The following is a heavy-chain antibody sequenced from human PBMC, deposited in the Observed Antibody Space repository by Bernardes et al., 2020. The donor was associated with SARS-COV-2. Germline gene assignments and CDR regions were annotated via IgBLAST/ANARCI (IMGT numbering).Heavy chain of an antibody. D-gene: IGHD2-15*01. V-gene: IGHV3-23*01. CDR2: IGISDGDK. CDR1: GFTVSAYT. J-gene: IGHJ6*02. CDR3: AREGPYCSGGTCQFDYYHGMDV. Sequence: GGSLRLSCAASGFTVSAYTMIWVRQAPGKGLDWVSIIGISDGDKHYADSVKGRFTISRDNSKNTLYLQMNNLTAGDTAVYYCAREGPYCSGGTCQFDYYHGMDVWGQGTTVTVSS.